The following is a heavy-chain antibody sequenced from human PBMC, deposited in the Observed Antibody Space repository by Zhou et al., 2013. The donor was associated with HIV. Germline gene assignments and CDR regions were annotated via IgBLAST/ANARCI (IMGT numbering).Heavy chain of an antibody. CDR2: INPGIGST. V-gene: IGHV1-46*01. CDR3: ARGHITMISNYYGMDV. J-gene: IGHJ6*02. Sequence: QVQLVQSGAELKKPGASVNISCKASGYPFTSYYIHWVRQAPGQGLEWMGLINPGIGSTYYAEKFQGRVTMTRDTSISTAYMELSRLRSDDTAVYYCARGHITMISNYYGMDVWGQGTTVTVSS. CDR1: GYPFTSYY. D-gene: IGHD3-22*01.